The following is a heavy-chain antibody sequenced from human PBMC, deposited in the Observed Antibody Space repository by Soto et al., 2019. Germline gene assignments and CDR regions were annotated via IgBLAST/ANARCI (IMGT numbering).Heavy chain of an antibody. CDR2: VRNKGNSYET. J-gene: IGHJ4*02. CDR3: SRLAAAGGIDY. D-gene: IGHD6-13*01. Sequence: EVQLVESGGGLVQPGGSLKLSCAASGFTFSGSAMHWVRQASGKGLEWVGRVRNKGNSYETVFAASVKGRFTISRDDSKNTVYLQMHRLTTEDTAVYYCSRLAAAGGIDYWGQGTLVTVSS. V-gene: IGHV3-73*01. CDR1: GFTFSGSA.